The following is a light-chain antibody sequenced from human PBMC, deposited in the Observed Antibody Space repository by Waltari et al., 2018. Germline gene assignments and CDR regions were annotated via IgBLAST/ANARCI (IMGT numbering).Light chain of an antibody. CDR2: AAT. CDR3: LQHNSYPLT. J-gene: IGKJ4*01. V-gene: IGKV1-17*01. Sequence: DIQMTQSPSSLSASVGDTVPITCRASQGIGNYLHWFQQKPGKAPKLLIYAATTLQSGVPSRFSGSGSGTEFTLTINSLQPEDFATYYCLQHNSYPLTFGGGTKVEIK. CDR1: QGIGNY.